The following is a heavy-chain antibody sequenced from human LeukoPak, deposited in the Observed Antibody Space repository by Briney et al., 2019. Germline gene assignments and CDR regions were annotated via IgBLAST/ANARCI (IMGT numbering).Heavy chain of an antibody. V-gene: IGHV4-30-4*01. CDR2: IYYSGST. J-gene: IGHJ4*02. Sequence: PQTLSLTCTVSGGSISSGDYYWSWIRQPPGKGLEWIGYIYYSGSTYYNPSLKSRVTISVDTSKNQFSLKLSSVTAADTAVYYCASAVGAYHRPFDYWGQGTLVTVSS. D-gene: IGHD1-26*01. CDR3: ASAVGAYHRPFDY. CDR1: GGSISSGDYY.